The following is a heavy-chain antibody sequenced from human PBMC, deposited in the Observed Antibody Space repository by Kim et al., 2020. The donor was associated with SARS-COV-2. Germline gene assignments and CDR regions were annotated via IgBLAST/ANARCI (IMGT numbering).Heavy chain of an antibody. J-gene: IGHJ4*02. CDR3: ANQLGNSWFSD. V-gene: IGHV3-23*01. Sequence: GGSLRLSCAASGFSFSTYAMSWVRQAPGKGLEWVSIVSGSGANTYYADSVKGRFSISRDNTKNTLYLQMNSLRAEDTAVYYCANQLGNSWFSDWGQGTLVTVS. D-gene: IGHD6-13*01. CDR1: GFSFSTYA. CDR2: VSGSGANT.